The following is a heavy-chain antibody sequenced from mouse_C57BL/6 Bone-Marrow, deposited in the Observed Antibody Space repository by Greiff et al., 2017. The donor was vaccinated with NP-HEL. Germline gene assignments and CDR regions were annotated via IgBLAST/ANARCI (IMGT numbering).Heavy chain of an antibody. D-gene: IGHD2-2*01. CDR2: INPNNGGT. CDR1: GYTLTDYY. CDR3: ARWLWYFDV. J-gene: IGHJ1*03. Sequence: VQLQQSGPELVKPGASVKISCKASGYTLTDYYMNWVKQSHGKSLEWIGDINPNNGGTSYNQKFKGKATLTVDKSSSTAYMELRSLTSEDSAVYYCARWLWYFDVWGTGTTVTVSS. V-gene: IGHV1-26*01.